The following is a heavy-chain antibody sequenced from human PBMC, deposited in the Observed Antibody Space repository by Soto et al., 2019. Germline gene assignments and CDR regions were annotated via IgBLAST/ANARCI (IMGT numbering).Heavy chain of an antibody. CDR2: SYTSGST. V-gene: IGHV4-4*07. D-gene: IGHD3-22*01. J-gene: IGHJ5*02. CDR1: GGSISSYY. CDR3: ARDVQRDGSCYYYRNWFDP. Sequence: SETLSLTCTVSGGSISSYYWSWIWQPAGKGLEWIGRSYTSGSTNYNPSLKSRVTMSVDTSKNQFYLKLRSVSAADTAVYYCARDVQRDGSCYYYRNWFDPWGQGTLVTVSS.